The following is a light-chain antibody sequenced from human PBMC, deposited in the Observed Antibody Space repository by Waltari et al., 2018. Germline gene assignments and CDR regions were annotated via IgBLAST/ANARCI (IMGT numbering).Light chain of an antibody. Sequence: QSVLTQPPSASGTPGQRVTISCSGSSSNIGRNTVNWYQQLPGTAPKLLIYSNNQRPSGVPDRFSGSKSGTSASLAISGLQSEDEADYYCAAWDDSLNGAVFGTGTKVTVL. CDR2: SNN. CDR3: AAWDDSLNGAV. V-gene: IGLV1-44*01. J-gene: IGLJ1*01. CDR1: SSNIGRNT.